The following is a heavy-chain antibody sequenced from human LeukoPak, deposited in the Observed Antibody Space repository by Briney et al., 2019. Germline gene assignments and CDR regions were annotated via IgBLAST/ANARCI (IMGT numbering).Heavy chain of an antibody. J-gene: IGHJ4*02. Sequence: GGSLRLSCAASGFTFSSYAMHWVRQAPGKGLEWVAVISYDGSNKYYADSVKGRFTISRDNSKNTLYLQMNSLRAEDTAVYYCARDLDSSSWYGSQYWGQGTLVTVSS. CDR3: ARDLDSSSWYGSQY. V-gene: IGHV3-30-3*01. CDR1: GFTFSSYA. D-gene: IGHD6-13*01. CDR2: ISYDGSNK.